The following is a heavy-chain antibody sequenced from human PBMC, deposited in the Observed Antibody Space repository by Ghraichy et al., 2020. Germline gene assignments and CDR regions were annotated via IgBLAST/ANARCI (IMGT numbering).Heavy chain of an antibody. D-gene: IGHD5-12*01. J-gene: IGHJ3*02. V-gene: IGHV1-8*01. CDR2: MNPNSGNT. CDR1: GYTFTSYD. Sequence: ASVKVSCKASGYTFTSYDINWVRQATGQGLEWMGWMNPNSGNTGYAQKFQGRVTMTRNTSISTAYMELSSLRSEDTAVYYCATLTSDSGYDWSRGGDAFDIWGQGTMVTVSS. CDR3: ATLTSDSGYDWSRGGDAFDI.